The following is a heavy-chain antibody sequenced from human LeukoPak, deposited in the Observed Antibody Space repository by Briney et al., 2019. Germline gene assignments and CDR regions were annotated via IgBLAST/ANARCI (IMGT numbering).Heavy chain of an antibody. CDR1: GGSISTSSYS. D-gene: IGHD1-7*01. J-gene: IGHJ5*02. CDR2: IYYTGST. V-gene: IGHV4-39*07. CDR3: ARDAGLQLLLGWFDP. Sequence: PSETLSLTCTVSGGSISTSSYSWGWIRQPPGKGLEWIGTIYYTGSTNYNPSLKSRVTISVDTSKNQFSLKLNSVTAADTAVYYCARDAGLQLLLGWFDPWGQGTLVIVSS.